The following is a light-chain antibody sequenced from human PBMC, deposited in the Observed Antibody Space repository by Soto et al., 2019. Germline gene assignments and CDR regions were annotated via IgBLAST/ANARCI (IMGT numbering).Light chain of an antibody. CDR3: QQYNNWRT. Sequence: EIVLTQSPGTLSLSPGERATLSCRASQSVSSTYLAWYQQQPGQAPRLLIYGASNRATGIPDRFSGSGSGTDFTLTISRLEPEDFAVYYCQQYNNWRTFGQGTKVEIK. J-gene: IGKJ1*01. V-gene: IGKV3-20*01. CDR2: GAS. CDR1: QSVSSTY.